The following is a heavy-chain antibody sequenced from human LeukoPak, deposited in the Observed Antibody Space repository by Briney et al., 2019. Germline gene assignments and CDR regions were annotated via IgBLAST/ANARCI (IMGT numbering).Heavy chain of an antibody. Sequence: GWSLSLSCAASGFAFSGYELNWVRQAPGKGLEWMSYISTTGRTIYYADSVKGRFTISRDNGKNSLYLQMNSLSAEDTAVYYCARGDDYGDSLVAYGGQGTLVTVSS. V-gene: IGHV3-48*03. J-gene: IGHJ4*02. CDR1: GFAFSGYE. CDR2: ISTTGRTI. CDR3: ARGDDYGDSLVAY. D-gene: IGHD4-17*01.